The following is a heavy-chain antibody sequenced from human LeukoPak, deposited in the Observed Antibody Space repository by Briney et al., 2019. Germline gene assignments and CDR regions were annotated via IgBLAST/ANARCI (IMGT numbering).Heavy chain of an antibody. Sequence: GGSLRLSCAASGFTFTNYNMNWVRQAPGKGLEWLSSISGSSSYMYYADSVKGRFTISRDNAKNLLYVHMNSLRAEDTAVYYCARGPYGDYIDAFDYWGQGTLVTVSS. J-gene: IGHJ4*02. D-gene: IGHD4-17*01. CDR1: GFTFTNYN. V-gene: IGHV3-21*01. CDR2: ISGSSSYM. CDR3: ARGPYGDYIDAFDY.